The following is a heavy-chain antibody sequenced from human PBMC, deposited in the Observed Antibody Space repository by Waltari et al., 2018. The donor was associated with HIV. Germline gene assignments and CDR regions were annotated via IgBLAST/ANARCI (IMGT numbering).Heavy chain of an antibody. V-gene: IGHV4-34*01. CDR3: ARGLVWFGTRQDWFDP. Sequence: QVQLQQWGAGLLKPSETLSLTCAVYGGSFSGYYWSWIRQPRGKGLEWIGEINHSGSTNYNPSLKSRVTISVDTSKNQFSLKLSSVTAADTAVYYCARGLVWFGTRQDWFDPWGQGTLVTVSS. D-gene: IGHD3-10*01. CDR1: GGSFSGYY. J-gene: IGHJ5*02. CDR2: INHSGST.